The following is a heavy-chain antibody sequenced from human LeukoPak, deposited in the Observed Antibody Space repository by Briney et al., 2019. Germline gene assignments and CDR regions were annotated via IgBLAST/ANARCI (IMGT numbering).Heavy chain of an antibody. J-gene: IGHJ4*02. Sequence: GGSLRLSCAASGFTFSSYTMNWVRQAPGKGLEWVSSISSSSSYIYYADSVKGRFTISRDNAKNSLHLQMNSLRAEDTAVYYYARKLWFGEPCCYFDYWGQGTLVTVSS. CDR2: ISSSSSYI. D-gene: IGHD3-10*01. V-gene: IGHV3-21*01. CDR3: ARKLWFGEPCCYFDY. CDR1: GFTFSSYT.